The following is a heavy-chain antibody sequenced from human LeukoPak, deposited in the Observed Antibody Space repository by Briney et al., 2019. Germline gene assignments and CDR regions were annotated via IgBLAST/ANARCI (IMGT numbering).Heavy chain of an antibody. Sequence: SETLSLTCTVSGGSVSSYYWNWIRQPPGKGLEWIGYIYYSGSTNYNPSLKSRVTTSVDTSKNQFSLKLSSVTAADTALYYCARGYYHFDYWGQGTLVTVSS. CDR3: ARGYYHFDY. V-gene: IGHV4-59*08. D-gene: IGHD3-3*01. J-gene: IGHJ4*02. CDR2: IYYSGST. CDR1: GGSVSSYY.